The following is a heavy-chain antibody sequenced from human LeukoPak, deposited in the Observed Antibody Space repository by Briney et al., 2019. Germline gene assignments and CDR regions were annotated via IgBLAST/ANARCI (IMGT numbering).Heavy chain of an antibody. CDR3: ARNGGNSDFDY. CDR1: GDSISNTNYY. D-gene: IGHD4-23*01. CDR2: IYYSGAT. J-gene: IGHJ4*02. Sequence: SETLSLTCSVSGDSISNTNYYWGWIRQPPGKGLEWIGEIYYSGATNYNPSLKSRVTMLLDKSNNQFSLKLNSVTAADAAVYYCARNGGNSDFDYWGQGTLVTVSS. V-gene: IGHV4-39*07.